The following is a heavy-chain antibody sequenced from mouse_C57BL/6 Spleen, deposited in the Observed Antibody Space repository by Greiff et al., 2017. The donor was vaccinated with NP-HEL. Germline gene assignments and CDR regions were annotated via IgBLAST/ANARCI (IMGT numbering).Heavy chain of an antibody. CDR2: IYPGNGDT. CDR1: GYTFTSYN. J-gene: IGHJ4*01. V-gene: IGHV1-12*01. CDR3: ARELTTTEVDYAMDY. Sequence: QVQLKESGAELVRPGASVKMSCKASGYTFTSYNMHWVKQTPRQGLEWIGAIYPGNGDTSYNQKFKGKATLTVDKSSSTAYMQLSSLTSEDSAVYFCARELTTTEVDYAMDYWGQGTSVTVSS. D-gene: IGHD1-1*01.